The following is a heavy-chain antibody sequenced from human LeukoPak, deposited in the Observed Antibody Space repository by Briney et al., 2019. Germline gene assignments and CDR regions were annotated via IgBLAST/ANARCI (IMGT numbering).Heavy chain of an antibody. V-gene: IGHV1-2*06. J-gene: IGHJ3*02. CDR1: GYTFTGYY. Sequence: GASVKVSCKASGYTFTGYYMHWVRQAPGQGLEWMGRVNPNSGGTNYARKFQGRVTMTRDTSISTAYMELSRLRSDDTAVYYCARDVGSKDLRAARGRGDAFDIWGQGTMVTVSS. D-gene: IGHD2-2*01. CDR3: ARDVGSKDLRAARGRGDAFDI. CDR2: VNPNSGGT.